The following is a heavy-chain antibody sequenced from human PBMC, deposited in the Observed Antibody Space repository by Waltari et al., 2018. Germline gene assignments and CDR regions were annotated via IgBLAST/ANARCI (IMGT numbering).Heavy chain of an antibody. V-gene: IGHV3-7*01. J-gene: IGHJ4*02. D-gene: IGHD6-6*01. CDR1: GFTFSSYW. CDR3: ATEPYSSSYYFDY. CDR2: IKQDGSEK. Sequence: GFTFSSYWMSWVRQAPGKGLEWVANIKQDGSEKYYVDSVKGRFTISRDNAKNSLYLQMNSLRAEDTAVYYCATEPYSSSYYFDYWGQGTLVTVSS.